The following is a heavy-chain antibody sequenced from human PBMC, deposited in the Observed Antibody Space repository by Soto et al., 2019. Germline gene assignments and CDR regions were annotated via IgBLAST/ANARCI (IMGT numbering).Heavy chain of an antibody. J-gene: IGHJ4*02. CDR2: ISGSGGST. Sequence: GGSLRLSCAASGFTFSSYAMSWVRQAPGKGLEWVSAISGSGGSTYYADSVKGRFTISRDNSKNTLYLQMNSLRAEDTAVYYCAKGRGYYYDSSGYFDYWGQGTLVTVSS. V-gene: IGHV3-23*01. CDR3: AKGRGYYYDSSGYFDY. CDR1: GFTFSSYA. D-gene: IGHD3-22*01.